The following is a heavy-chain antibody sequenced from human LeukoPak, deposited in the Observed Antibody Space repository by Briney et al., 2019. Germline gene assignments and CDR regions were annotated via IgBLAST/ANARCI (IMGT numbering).Heavy chain of an antibody. V-gene: IGHV3-53*01. Sequence: GGSLRLSCAASGFTFTNAWMSWVRQAPGKGLEWVSVIYSGGSTYYADSVKGRFTISRDNSKNTLYLQMNSLRAEDTAVYYCARRVANSYWYFDLWGRGTLVTVSS. CDR2: IYSGGST. CDR3: ARRVANSYWYFDL. J-gene: IGHJ2*01. D-gene: IGHD2/OR15-2a*01. CDR1: GFTFTNAW.